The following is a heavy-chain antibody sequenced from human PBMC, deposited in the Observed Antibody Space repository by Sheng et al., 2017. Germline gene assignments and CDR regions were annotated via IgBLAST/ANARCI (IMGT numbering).Heavy chain of an antibody. Sequence: QVQVVESGGGLVKPGGSLRLSCAASGFTFSEYYMSWIRQAPRKGLEWVSNISPSGSTIYYADSVKGRFTISRDNARNSLYLQLNSLRAEDTAVYYCARVGGGIAAAEVDYWGQGTLVTVSS. CDR3: ARVGGGIAAAEVDY. J-gene: IGHJ4*02. D-gene: IGHD6-13*01. CDR2: ISPSGSTI. CDR1: GFTFSEYY. V-gene: IGHV3-11*04.